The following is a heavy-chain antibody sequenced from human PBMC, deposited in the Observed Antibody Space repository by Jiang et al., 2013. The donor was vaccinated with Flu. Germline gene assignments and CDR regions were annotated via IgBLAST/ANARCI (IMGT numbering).Heavy chain of an antibody. V-gene: IGHV4-34*01. CDR3: ARIGAHYNQSRYYYYYYMDV. Sequence: VLLKPSETLSLTCAVYGGSFSGYYWSWIRQPPGKGLEWIGEINHSGSTNYNPSLKSRVTISVDTSKNQFSLKLSSVTAADTAVYYCARIGAHYNQSRYYYYYYMDVWGKGTTVTVSS. D-gene: IGHD1-14*01. J-gene: IGHJ6*03. CDR2: INHSGST. CDR1: GGSFSGYY.